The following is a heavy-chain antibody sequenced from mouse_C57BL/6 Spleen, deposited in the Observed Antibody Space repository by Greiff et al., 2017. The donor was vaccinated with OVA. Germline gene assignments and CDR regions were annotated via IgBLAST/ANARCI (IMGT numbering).Heavy chain of an antibody. D-gene: IGHD1-2*01. CDR1: GYSFTAYN. Sequence: VQLQQSGPELVKPGASVKISCKASGYSFTAYNMNLVKHSNGTSLEWIGVINPNYGTASYNQPFMGKATLTVDKSSSTAYMQLNRLTSEDSAVYYCARSGFAHWGQGTTLTVAS. V-gene: IGHV1-39*01. CDR2: INPNYGTA. CDR3: ARSGFAH. J-gene: IGHJ2*01.